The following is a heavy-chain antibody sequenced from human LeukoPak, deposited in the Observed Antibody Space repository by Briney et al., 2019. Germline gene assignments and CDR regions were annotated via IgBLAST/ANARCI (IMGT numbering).Heavy chain of an antibody. CDR1: GYTFSDYY. V-gene: IGHV1-2*02. D-gene: IGHD2-2*01. CDR3: ARDVVVAPAAHFYFDY. CDR2: INPNTGAA. J-gene: IGHJ4*02. Sequence: ASVKVSCSTSGYTFSDYYIHWVRQAPGQGLEWMGRINPNTGAAYYAQKFQGRVTVTRDTSISTAFMELSRLMFDDTAVYYCARDVVVAPAAHFYFDYWGQGTLVTVSS.